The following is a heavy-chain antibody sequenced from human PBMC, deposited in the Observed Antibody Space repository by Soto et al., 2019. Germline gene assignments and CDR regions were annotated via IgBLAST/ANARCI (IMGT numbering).Heavy chain of an antibody. CDR1: GGTFSSYA. V-gene: IGHV1-69*13. Sequence: ASVKVSCKASGGTFSSYAISWVRQAPGQGLEWMGGIIPIFGTANYAQKFQGRVTITADESTSTAYMELSSLRSEDTAVYYCASASSGYYDSSGPWGQGTLVTVSS. CDR3: ASASSGYYDSSGP. J-gene: IGHJ4*02. CDR2: IIPIFGTA. D-gene: IGHD3-22*01.